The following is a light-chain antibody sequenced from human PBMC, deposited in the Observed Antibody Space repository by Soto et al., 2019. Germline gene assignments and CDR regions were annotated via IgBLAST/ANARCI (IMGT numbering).Light chain of an antibody. Sequence: SYELTQPPSVSVAPGQTARITCGGNNIGSKSVHWYQQKPGQAPVLVVYDDSDRPSGIPERFSGSNSGNTATLTISRVEDGDEADYYCQVWDSSSDQHVFGTGTKVT. V-gene: IGLV3-21*02. CDR3: QVWDSSSDQHV. CDR2: DDS. J-gene: IGLJ1*01. CDR1: NIGSKS.